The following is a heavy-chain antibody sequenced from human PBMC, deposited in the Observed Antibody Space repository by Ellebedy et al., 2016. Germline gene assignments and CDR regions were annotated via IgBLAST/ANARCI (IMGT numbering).Heavy chain of an antibody. CDR1: GFTFSRYA. D-gene: IGHD6-13*01. CDR3: ARDDSSSWSNYYFDY. Sequence: GESLKISCAASGFTFSRYAIHWVRQAPGKGLEWVATVSDDGNDNSYAVSVRGRFTISRDNSKIGVYLQMNSLRVEDTAVYYCARDDSSSWSNYYFDYWGQGTLVTVSS. V-gene: IGHV3-30*03. CDR2: VSDDGNDN. J-gene: IGHJ4*02.